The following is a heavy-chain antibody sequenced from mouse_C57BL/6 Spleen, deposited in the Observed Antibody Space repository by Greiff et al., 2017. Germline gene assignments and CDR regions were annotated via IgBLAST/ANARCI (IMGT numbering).Heavy chain of an antibody. CDR2: IWSGGST. CDR3: APHYYYGSSPFAY. Sequence: VQLQESGPGLVQPSQSLSITCTVSGFSLTSYGVHWVRQSPGKGLEWLGVIWSGGSTDYNAAFISRLSISKDNSKSQVFFKMNSLQADDTDIYYCAPHYYYGSSPFAYWGQGTLVTVSA. J-gene: IGHJ3*01. CDR1: GFSLTSYG. D-gene: IGHD1-1*01. V-gene: IGHV2-2*01.